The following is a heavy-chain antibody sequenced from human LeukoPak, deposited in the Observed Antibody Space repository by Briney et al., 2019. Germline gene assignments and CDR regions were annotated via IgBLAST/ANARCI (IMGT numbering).Heavy chain of an antibody. J-gene: IGHJ4*02. D-gene: IGHD3-22*01. CDR1: GGSISSYY. V-gene: IGHV4-59*08. CDR3: ARHTTPYESSGYSFDY. CDR2: IYYSGST. Sequence: SETLSLTCTVSGGSISSYYWSWIRQPPGKGLEWIGYIYYSGSTDYNPSLKSRATISVDTSKNQFSLKLSSVTAADTAVYYCARHTTPYESSGYSFDYWGQGTLVTVSS.